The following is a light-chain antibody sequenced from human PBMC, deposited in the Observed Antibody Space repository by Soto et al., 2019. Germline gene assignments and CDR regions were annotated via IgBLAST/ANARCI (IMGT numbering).Light chain of an antibody. J-gene: IGKJ1*01. V-gene: IGKV3-20*01. CDR1: QTVTGNF. CDR2: DTF. CDR3: QQYGDSKT. Sequence: ELVLTQSPGTLSLSPGERATLSCRASQTVTGNFLAWYQQRPGRAPRLLIYDTFSRATGIPDRFSGSGSGTDFTLTINSLEPEDFAVYYCQQYGDSKTFGQGTKVEI.